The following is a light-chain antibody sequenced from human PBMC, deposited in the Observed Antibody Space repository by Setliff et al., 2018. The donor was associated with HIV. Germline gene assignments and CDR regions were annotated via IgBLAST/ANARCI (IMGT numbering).Light chain of an antibody. Sequence: QSALTQPASVSGSPGQSITISCTGTSSDVGAYNYVSWYQHHPGKAPKLMVYDVSQRPSGVSNRFSGSKSGNTASLTISGLQAEDEADYYCSSYTSSTTYVFGPGTKVTVL. V-gene: IGLV2-14*03. J-gene: IGLJ1*01. CDR1: SSDVGAYNY. CDR2: DVS. CDR3: SSYTSSTTYV.